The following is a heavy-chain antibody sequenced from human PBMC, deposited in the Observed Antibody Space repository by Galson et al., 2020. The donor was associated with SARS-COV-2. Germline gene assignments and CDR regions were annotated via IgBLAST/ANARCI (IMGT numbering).Heavy chain of an antibody. CDR1: GYIFTHYW. D-gene: IGHD3-3*01. J-gene: IGHJ5*02. Sequence: GESLKISRKGSGYIFTHYWSGWVSQMRGKGLEWMGIIYPGDSDTRYSPSVQGKGTISDDKSVSTAYLQWTSLKASDTAMYYCARQIRSWRGVDWFSPWGQGTLVTVSS. CDR2: IYPGDSDT. CDR3: ARQIRSWRGVDWFSP. V-gene: IGHV5-51*01.